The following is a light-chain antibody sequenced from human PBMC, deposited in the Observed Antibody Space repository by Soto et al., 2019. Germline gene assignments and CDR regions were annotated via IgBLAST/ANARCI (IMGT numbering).Light chain of an antibody. CDR3: ATWDDSLNGLV. J-gene: IGLJ2*01. CDR2: SNN. V-gene: IGLV1-44*01. Sequence: QSVLTQPPSASGTPGQRVTISCSGSSFNVGGNTVNWYQQVTGTAPKFLINSNNQRPSGVPDRFSGSKSGTSASLAISGLQSEDEADYYCATWDDSLNGLVFGGGTKLTVL. CDR1: SFNVGGNT.